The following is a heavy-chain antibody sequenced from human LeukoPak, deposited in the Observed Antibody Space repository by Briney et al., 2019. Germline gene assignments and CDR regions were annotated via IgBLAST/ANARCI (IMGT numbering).Heavy chain of an antibody. J-gene: IGHJ4*02. V-gene: IGHV1-69*05. CDR3: ARGERHSYGYWSFDY. D-gene: IGHD5-18*01. CDR1: GGTFSSYA. Sequence: SVKVSCKASGGTFSSYAISWVRQAPGQGLEGMGGIIPIFGTANYAQKFQGRVTITTDESTSTAYMELSRLRSEDTAVYYCARGERHSYGYWSFDYWGQGTLVTVSS. CDR2: IIPIFGTA.